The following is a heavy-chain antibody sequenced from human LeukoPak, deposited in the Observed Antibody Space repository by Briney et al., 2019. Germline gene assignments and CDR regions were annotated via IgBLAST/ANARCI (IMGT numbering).Heavy chain of an antibody. V-gene: IGHV4-59*10. J-gene: IGHJ4*02. CDR2: IYTSGST. CDR3: ARAIGKTYYYGSGSYYATAYFDY. D-gene: IGHD3-10*01. CDR1: GGSFSGYY. Sequence: PSETLSLTRAVYGGSFSGYYWSWIRQPAGKDLEWIGRIYTSGSTNYNPSLKSRVTISVDTSKNQFSLKLSSVTAADTAVYYCARAIGKTYYYGSGSYYATAYFDYWGQGTLVTVSS.